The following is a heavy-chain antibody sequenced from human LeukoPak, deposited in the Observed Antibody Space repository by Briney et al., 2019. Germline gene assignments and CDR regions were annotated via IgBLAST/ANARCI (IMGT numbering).Heavy chain of an antibody. J-gene: IGHJ4*02. D-gene: IGHD3-9*01. V-gene: IGHV4-59*01. CDR2: IYYSGST. Sequence: PSETLSLTCTVSGGSISSYYWSWIRQPPGKGLEWIGYIYYSGSTNYNPSLKSRVTISVDTSKNQFSLKLSSVTAADTAVYYCARLVAGLRYFDYWGQGTLVTVSS. CDR3: ARLVAGLRYFDY. CDR1: GGSISSYY.